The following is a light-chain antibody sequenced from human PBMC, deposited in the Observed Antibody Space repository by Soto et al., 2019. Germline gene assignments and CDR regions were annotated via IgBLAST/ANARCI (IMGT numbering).Light chain of an antibody. Sequence: DIQMTQSPSTLSASVGDRVTITCRASQTISTWLAWYQQKPGKAPKLLIYDASSLESGVPSRFSGSGSGTEFTLTISSLQPDVFATYYCQQYDSYSRTFGPGTKVDIK. CDR2: DAS. J-gene: IGKJ3*01. CDR1: QTISTW. V-gene: IGKV1-5*01. CDR3: QQYDSYSRT.